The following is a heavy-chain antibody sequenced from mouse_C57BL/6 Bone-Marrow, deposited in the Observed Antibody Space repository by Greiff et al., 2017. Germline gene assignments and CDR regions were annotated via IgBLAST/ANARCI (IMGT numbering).Heavy chain of an antibody. J-gene: IGHJ4*01. CDR3: TTAISADSRGCSRDY. CDR1: GFNIKDDY. Sequence: EVQLQESGAELVRPGASVKLSCTASGFNIKDDYMHWVKQRPEQGLEWIGWIDPENGDTEYASKFQGKATITANTSSNTAYLQLSSRTSEATAVYYCTTAISADSRGCSRDYWGQGTAVTVSS. V-gene: IGHV14-4*01. D-gene: IGHD1-1*01. CDR2: IDPENGDT.